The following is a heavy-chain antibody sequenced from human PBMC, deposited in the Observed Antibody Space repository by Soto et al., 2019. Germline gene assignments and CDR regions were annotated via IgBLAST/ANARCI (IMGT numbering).Heavy chain of an antibody. CDR2: INAGNGNT. CDR1: GYTFTSYA. Sequence: QVQLVQSGAEEKKPGASVKASCKASGYTFTSYAMHWVRQAPGQRLEWMGWINAGNGNTKCSQKFQDRVTITRDTSASTAYMELSSLRSEDTAVYYCARGESVVGDYWGQGTLVTVSS. J-gene: IGHJ4*02. CDR3: ARGESVVGDY. D-gene: IGHD2-15*01. V-gene: IGHV1-3*05.